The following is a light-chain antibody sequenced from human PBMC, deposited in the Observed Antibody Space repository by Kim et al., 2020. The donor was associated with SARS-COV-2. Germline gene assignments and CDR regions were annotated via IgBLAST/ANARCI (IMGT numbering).Light chain of an antibody. V-gene: IGKV1-9*01. CDR1: QGISSY. Sequence: DIQLTQSPSFLSASVGDRVTITFRASQGISSYLAWYQQKPGKAPKLLIYAASTLQSGVPSRFSGSGSGTEFTLTISSLQPEDFAIYYCQQLNSYPRTFSQVTRLEIK. CDR2: AAS. CDR3: QQLNSYPRT. J-gene: IGKJ5*01.